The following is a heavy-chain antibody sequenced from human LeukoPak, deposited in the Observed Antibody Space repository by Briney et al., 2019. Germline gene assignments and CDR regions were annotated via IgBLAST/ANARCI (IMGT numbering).Heavy chain of an antibody. V-gene: IGHV1-18*01. CDR3: ARAQTYLEMALPRDFDY. Sequence: ASVTVSRKTSGYIFTNYGVSWVRQAPGQGLEWMGWINVYNGHTIYAQEFQGRVTLTTDTSTSTAYMELRSLRSDDTAVYYCARAQTYLEMALPRDFDYWGQGTLVTVSS. CDR1: GYIFTNYG. D-gene: IGHD5-24*01. CDR2: INVYNGHT. J-gene: IGHJ4*02.